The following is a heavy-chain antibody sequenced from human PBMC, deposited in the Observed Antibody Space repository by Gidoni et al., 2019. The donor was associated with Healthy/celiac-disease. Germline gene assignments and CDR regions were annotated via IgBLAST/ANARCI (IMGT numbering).Heavy chain of an antibody. J-gene: IGHJ3*02. Sequence: EVQLVESGGGVVQPGGSLRLSCAASGFTFDDYAMHWVRQAPGKGLEWVSLISGDGGSTYYADSVKGRFTISRDNSKNSLYLQMNSLRTEDTALYYCANLMATITRGAFDIWGQGTMVTVSS. CDR2: ISGDGGST. CDR1: GFTFDDYA. D-gene: IGHD5-12*01. V-gene: IGHV3-43*02. CDR3: ANLMATITRGAFDI.